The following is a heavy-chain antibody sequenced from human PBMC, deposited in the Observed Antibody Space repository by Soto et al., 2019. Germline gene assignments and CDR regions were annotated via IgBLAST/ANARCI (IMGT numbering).Heavy chain of an antibody. CDR2: ISYDGSNK. Sequence: QVQLVESGGGVVQPGRSPRLSCAASGFTFSSYGMHWVRQAPGKGLEWVAVISYDGSNKYYADSVKGRFTISRDNSKNTLYLQMNSLRAEDTAVYYCAKEMASYSSSWYEGYYYYGMDVWGQGTTVTVSS. J-gene: IGHJ6*02. CDR3: AKEMASYSSSWYEGYYYYGMDV. D-gene: IGHD6-13*01. CDR1: GFTFSSYG. V-gene: IGHV3-30*18.